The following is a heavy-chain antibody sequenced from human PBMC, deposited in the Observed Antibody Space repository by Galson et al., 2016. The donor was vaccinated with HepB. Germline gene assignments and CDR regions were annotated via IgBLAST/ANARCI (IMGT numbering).Heavy chain of an antibody. CDR2: IIPVFNRP. Sequence: SVKVSCKASGDIFSNYDITWVRQAPGQGLEWMGGIIPVFNRPKYAQMFQGRVTITADQSTNTAYMELSSLRSEDTAVYYCATKGTGVTSYWFDPWGQGTLVTVAS. V-gene: IGHV1-69*13. J-gene: IGHJ5*02. CDR1: GDIFSNYD. CDR3: ATKGTGVTSYWFDP. D-gene: IGHD2-21*02.